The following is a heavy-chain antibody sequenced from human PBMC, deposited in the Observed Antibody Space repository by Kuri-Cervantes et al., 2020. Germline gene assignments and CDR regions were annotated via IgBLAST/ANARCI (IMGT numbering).Heavy chain of an antibody. CDR2: IFSNDEK. Sequence: SGPTLVKPTETLTLTCTVSGFSLSNARMGVSWIRQPPGKALEWLAHIFSNDEKSYSTSLKSRLTISKDTSKSQVVLTMTNMDPADTATYYCAHIFYGDYVFFDYWGQGTLVTVSS. V-gene: IGHV2-26*01. CDR1: GFSLSNARMG. J-gene: IGHJ4*02. D-gene: IGHD4-17*01. CDR3: AHIFYGDYVFFDY.